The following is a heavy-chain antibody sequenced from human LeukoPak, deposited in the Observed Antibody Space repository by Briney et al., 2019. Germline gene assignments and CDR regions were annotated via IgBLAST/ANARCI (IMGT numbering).Heavy chain of an antibody. D-gene: IGHD6-19*01. V-gene: IGHV3-23*01. CDR1: GFTFSGYS. Sequence: GGSLRLSCAASGFTFSGYSMNWVRQAPGKGLEWVSGITGGGTTYYADSVKGRVTISRDNSKNTLYLQMNSLRAEDTAVYYCAKDRHWLALDDWGQGTLVTVSS. J-gene: IGHJ4*02. CDR3: AKDRHWLALDD. CDR2: ITGGGTT.